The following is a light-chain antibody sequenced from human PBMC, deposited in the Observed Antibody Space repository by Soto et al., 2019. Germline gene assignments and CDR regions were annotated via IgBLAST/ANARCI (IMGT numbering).Light chain of an antibody. CDR3: QQYNSYIGT. CDR1: QSISSW. CDR2: KAS. J-gene: IGKJ1*01. V-gene: IGKV1-5*03. Sequence: DIQMTQSPATLSASVGDRVTINCRASQSISSWLAWYQQKPGKAPKLLIYKASSLESGVPSRFSGSGSGTEFTLTISSLQPDDFATYYSQQYNSYIGTFGQGTKV.